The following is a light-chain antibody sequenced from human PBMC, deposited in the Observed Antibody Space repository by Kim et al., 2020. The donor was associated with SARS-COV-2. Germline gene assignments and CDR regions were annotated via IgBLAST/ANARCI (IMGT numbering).Light chain of an antibody. CDR2: DAY. CDR3: QQRSNWAGT. J-gene: IGKJ4*01. CDR1: QSVSSY. V-gene: IGKV3-11*01. Sequence: EIVLTQSPATLSLSPGERATLSCRASQSVSSYLAWYQQKPGQAPRLLIYDAYNRATGIPARFSGSGSGTDFTLTISSLEPEDFAVYYCQQRSNWAGTFGGGTKVDIK.